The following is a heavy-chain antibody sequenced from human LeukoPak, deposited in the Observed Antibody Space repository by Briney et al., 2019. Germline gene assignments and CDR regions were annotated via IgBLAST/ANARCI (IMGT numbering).Heavy chain of an antibody. CDR2: INSDGGST. V-gene: IGHV3-74*01. CDR3: ARSAFELGYCSGGSCQWYDY. CDR1: GFTFSSYW. J-gene: IGHJ4*02. D-gene: IGHD2-15*01. Sequence: PGGSLRLSCAASGFTFSSYWMHWVRQAPGKGLVWVSRINSDGGSTSYADSVKGRFTISRDNAKNTLYLQMNSLRAEDTAVYYCARSAFELGYCSGGSCQWYDYWGQGTLVTVSS.